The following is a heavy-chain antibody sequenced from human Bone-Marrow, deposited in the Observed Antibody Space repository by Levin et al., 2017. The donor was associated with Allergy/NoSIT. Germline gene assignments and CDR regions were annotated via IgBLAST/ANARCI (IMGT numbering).Heavy chain of an antibody. Sequence: GESLKISCKASGYAFIDYWLHWVRQVPGQGPEWMGWINPSSGDTNYAERFEGRVTLTRDTSITTVYMEMTRLKSDDTAVYFCARNLYGMDVWGQGTTVTVSS. CDR1: GYAFIDYW. J-gene: IGHJ6*02. CDR3: ARNLYGMDV. CDR2: INPSSGDT. V-gene: IGHV1-2*02. D-gene: IGHD3-10*01.